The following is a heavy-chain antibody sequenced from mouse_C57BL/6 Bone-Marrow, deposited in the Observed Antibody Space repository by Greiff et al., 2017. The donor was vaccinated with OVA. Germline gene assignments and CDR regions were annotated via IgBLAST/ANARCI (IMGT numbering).Heavy chain of an antibody. CDR2: IDPETGGT. D-gene: IGHD2-4*01. V-gene: IGHV1-15*01. CDR1: GYTFTDYE. CDR3: TRKGYDYDPYYAMDY. Sequence: VQLQQSGAELVRPGASVTLSCKASGYTFTDYEMHWVKQTPVHGLEWIGAIDPETGGTAYNQKFKGQAILTAAQSSSTAYMELRRLTSEDSAVYYCTRKGYDYDPYYAMDYRGQGASGTVSS. J-gene: IGHJ4*01.